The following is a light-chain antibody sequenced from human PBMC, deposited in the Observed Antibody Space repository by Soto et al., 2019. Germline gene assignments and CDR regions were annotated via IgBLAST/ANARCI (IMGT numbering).Light chain of an antibody. Sequence: DIVLTQSPGTLSLSPGERAALSCRASQSVSSSYLAWYQQKPGQAPRLLIYGASNRATGIADRFSGSGSATDFTLTISRLEPEDFAVYYCQQYDNSPLTFGGGTKVDI. V-gene: IGKV3-20*01. CDR2: GAS. J-gene: IGKJ4*01. CDR3: QQYDNSPLT. CDR1: QSVSSSY.